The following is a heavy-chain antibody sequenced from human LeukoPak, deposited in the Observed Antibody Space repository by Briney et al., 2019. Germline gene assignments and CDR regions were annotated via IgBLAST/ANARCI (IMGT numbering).Heavy chain of an antibody. D-gene: IGHD6-13*01. CDR1: GGSISSSSYC. CDR2: ISHSQTA. CDR3: GSSSQHNYYYYSLDV. V-gene: IGHV4-39*01. Sequence: SETLSLTCSVSGGSISSSSYCWGWIRQHPGKGLEWVGSISHSQTAYYNPSLKSRVTISVDMSMNQFSLRLSSVTAADTAVYYCGSSSQHNYYYYSLDVWGKGTTVTVSS. J-gene: IGHJ6*04.